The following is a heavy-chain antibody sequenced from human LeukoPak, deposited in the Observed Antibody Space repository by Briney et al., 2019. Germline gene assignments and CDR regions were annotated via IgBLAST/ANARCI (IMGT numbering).Heavy chain of an antibody. D-gene: IGHD5-24*01. CDR2: IRDSGSST. Sequence: GGSLRLSCAASGFTFSSYAMSWVRQAPGKGLEWVSAIRDSGSSTHYADSVKGRFTTSRDNSKNTLYLQMNSLRAEDTAVYYCARGAGFNYPYYFDYWGQGTLVTVSS. J-gene: IGHJ4*02. CDR3: ARGAGFNYPYYFDY. V-gene: IGHV3-23*01. CDR1: GFTFSSYA.